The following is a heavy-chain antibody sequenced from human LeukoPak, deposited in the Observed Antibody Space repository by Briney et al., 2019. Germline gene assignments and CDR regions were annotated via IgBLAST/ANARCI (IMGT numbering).Heavy chain of an antibody. CDR2: IFHSGTT. D-gene: IGHD3-22*01. Sequence: SETLSLTCTVSGDSISSSNYYWGWIRQPPGKGLEWIVSIFHSGTTYYNPSLMSRVTILIDTSKNQLSLSLSSVTAADTAVYYCARKGSGYNWYFDLWGHGTLVTVSS. CDR3: ARKGSGYNWYFDL. CDR1: GDSISSSNYY. V-gene: IGHV4-39*07. J-gene: IGHJ2*01.